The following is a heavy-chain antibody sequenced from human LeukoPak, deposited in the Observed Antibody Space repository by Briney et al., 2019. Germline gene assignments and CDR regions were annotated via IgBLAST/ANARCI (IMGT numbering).Heavy chain of an antibody. CDR1: GFTFSSYE. CDR3: AKGGYCSGGSCNGAFDF. CDR2: ISSSGSTI. D-gene: IGHD2-15*01. J-gene: IGHJ3*01. V-gene: IGHV3-48*03. Sequence: GGSLRLSCAASGFTFSSYEMNWVRQAPGKGLEWVSYISSSGSTIYYADSVKGRFTISRDNAKNSLYLQMNSLRAEDTAVYYCAKGGYCSGGSCNGAFDFWGQGTMVTVSS.